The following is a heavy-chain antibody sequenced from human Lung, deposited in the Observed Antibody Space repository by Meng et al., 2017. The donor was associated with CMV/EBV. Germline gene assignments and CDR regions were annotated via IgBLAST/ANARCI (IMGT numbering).Heavy chain of an antibody. J-gene: IGHJ6*01. Sequence: SLKISCAASGFTFDGYAMHWVRQAPGKGLEWVSGIRCDGGSKDYADSVKGRFTISRDNSKNTLYLQMNSLRAEDTALYYCAKDSGGSGHYGMDVWVQETXVTVAS. CDR3: AKDSGGSGHYGMDV. D-gene: IGHD3-10*01. V-gene: IGHV3-9*01. CDR2: IRCDGGSK. CDR1: GFTFDGYA.